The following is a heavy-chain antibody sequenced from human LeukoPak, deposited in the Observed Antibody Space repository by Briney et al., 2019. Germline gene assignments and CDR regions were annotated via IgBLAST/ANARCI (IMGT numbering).Heavy chain of an antibody. V-gene: IGHV5-51*01. Sequence: GESLKISCKGSGYRFNNFWIGWVRQMPGKGLEWMGIIYPDDSETKYSPSFQGQVTISVDKSITTAYLQWNSLRTSDTAMYYCARHDASGSFRDYWGQGTLVTVSS. CDR2: IYPDDSET. CDR3: ARHDASGSFRDY. CDR1: GYRFNNFW. J-gene: IGHJ4*02. D-gene: IGHD3-10*01.